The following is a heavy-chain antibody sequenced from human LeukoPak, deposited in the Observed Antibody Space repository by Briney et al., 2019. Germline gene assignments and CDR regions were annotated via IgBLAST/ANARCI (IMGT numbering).Heavy chain of an antibody. D-gene: IGHD3-9*01. Sequence: GGSLRLSCAASGFTFRSYAMHWVRQAPGKGLEGVAVISYDGSNKYYADSVKGRFTISRDNSKNTLYLQMNSLRAEDTAVYYCARDRVWVRYFDWSSYYFDYWGQGTLVTVSS. CDR2: ISYDGSNK. CDR3: ARDRVWVRYFDWSSYYFDY. V-gene: IGHV3-30*04. CDR1: GFTFRSYA. J-gene: IGHJ4*02.